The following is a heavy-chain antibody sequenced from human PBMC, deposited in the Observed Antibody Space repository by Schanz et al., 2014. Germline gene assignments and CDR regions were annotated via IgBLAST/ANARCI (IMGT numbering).Heavy chain of an antibody. CDR1: GFTFSSYA. CDR2: ISGSGGST. J-gene: IGHJ3*02. CDR3: AKGRFGELSAFDI. D-gene: IGHD3-10*01. Sequence: EVHLLESGGGVVRPGGSLRLSCAASGFTFSSYAMSWVRQAPGKGLEWVSAISGSGGSTYYADSVKGRFTISRDNSKNTLYLQMNSLRAEDTAVYYCAKGRFGELSAFDIWRQGTMVTVSS. V-gene: IGHV3-23*01.